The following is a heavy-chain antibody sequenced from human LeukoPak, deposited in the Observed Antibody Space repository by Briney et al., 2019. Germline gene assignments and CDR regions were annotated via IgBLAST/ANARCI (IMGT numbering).Heavy chain of an antibody. Sequence: GASVKVSCKASGYTFNDYDTHWVRQAPGQGLEWMGWINAGTANSQFSQKFQDRVTIIRDTSATTDYMEVSSLRTEDTAVYYCARAQLGSNRPGDFWGQGTLVTVSS. CDR2: INAGTANS. V-gene: IGHV1-3*01. CDR1: GYTFNDYD. D-gene: IGHD6-13*01. CDR3: ARAQLGSNRPGDF. J-gene: IGHJ4*02.